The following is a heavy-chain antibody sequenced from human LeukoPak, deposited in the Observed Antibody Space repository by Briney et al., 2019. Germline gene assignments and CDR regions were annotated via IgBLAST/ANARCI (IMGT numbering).Heavy chain of an antibody. D-gene: IGHD3-10*01. Sequence: PGGSLRLSCAASGFTFDDYAMHWVRQAPGKGLEWVSGISWNSGSIGYADSVKGRFTISRDNAKNSLYLQINSLRAEDTALYYCAKDTPNGGSGSYHYGMDVWGQGTTVTVSS. CDR3: AKDTPNGGSGSYHYGMDV. V-gene: IGHV3-9*01. CDR1: GFTFDDYA. CDR2: ISWNSGSI. J-gene: IGHJ6*02.